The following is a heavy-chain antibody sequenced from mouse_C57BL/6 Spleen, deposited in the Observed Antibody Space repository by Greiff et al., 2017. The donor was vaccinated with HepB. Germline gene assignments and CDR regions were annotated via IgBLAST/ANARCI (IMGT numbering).Heavy chain of an antibody. CDR2: ISSGSSTI. J-gene: IGHJ1*03. V-gene: IGHV5-17*01. CDR3: ARPSLLRFWYFDV. Sequence: EVQGVESGGGLVKPGGSLKLSCAASGFTFSDYGMHWVRQAPEKGLEWVAYISSGSSTIYYADTVKGRFTISRDNAKNTLFLQMTSLRSEDTAMYYCARPSLLRFWYFDVWGTGTTVTVSS. CDR1: GFTFSDYG. D-gene: IGHD1-2*01.